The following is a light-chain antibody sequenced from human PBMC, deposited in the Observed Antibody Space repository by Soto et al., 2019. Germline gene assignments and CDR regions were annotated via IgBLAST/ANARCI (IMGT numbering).Light chain of an antibody. CDR2: GAS. V-gene: IGKV3-20*01. J-gene: IGKJ5*01. Sequence: IGLTQSPGTLSLSPADTAPLSCSASQSVSSTYLAWYQHKPGQAPRLLIYGASSRATGIPDRFSGSGSGTDFTLIISRLEPEDFAVYYCQQHVSSPITFGQGTRLEIK. CDR3: QQHVSSPIT. CDR1: QSVSSTY.